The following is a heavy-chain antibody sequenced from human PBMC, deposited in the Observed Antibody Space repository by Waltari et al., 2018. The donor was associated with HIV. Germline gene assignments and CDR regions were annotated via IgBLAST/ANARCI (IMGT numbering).Heavy chain of an antibody. CDR3: ARCRGDYDFWSGYSHKYYYYGMDV. Sequence: TVSGDSISSSTYYWGWIRQPPGMGLEWIGTIYHSGSTYYNPSLKSRVTISVDTSDNQLSLKLTSVTAADTAVYYCARCRGDYDFWSGYSHKYYYYGMDVWGQGTTVTVSS. CDR2: IYHSGST. CDR1: GDSISSSTYY. D-gene: IGHD3-3*01. V-gene: IGHV4-39*01. J-gene: IGHJ6*02.